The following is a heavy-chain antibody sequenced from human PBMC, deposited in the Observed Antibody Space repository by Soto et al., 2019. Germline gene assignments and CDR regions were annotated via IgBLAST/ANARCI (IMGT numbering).Heavy chain of an antibody. J-gene: IGHJ6*02. CDR3: ARIAAAGHYYYYGMDV. D-gene: IGHD6-13*01. V-gene: IGHV1-69*06. CDR2: IIPIFGTA. CDR1: GGTFSSYA. Sequence: GASVKVSCKASGGTFSSYAISWVRQAPGQGLEWMGGIIPIFGTANYAQKFQGRVTITADKSTSTAYMELSSLRSEDTAVYYCARIAAAGHYYYYGMDVWGQGTTVTVS.